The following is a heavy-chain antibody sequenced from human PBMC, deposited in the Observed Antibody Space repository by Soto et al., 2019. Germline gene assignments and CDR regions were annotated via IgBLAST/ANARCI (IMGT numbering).Heavy chain of an antibody. CDR3: ASRNYDILTGYYNPAADYYYYMDV. D-gene: IGHD3-9*01. V-gene: IGHV3-30*03. CDR2: ISYDGSNK. Sequence: PGGSLRLSFAASGFTFSSYGMHWVRQAPGKGLEWVAVISYDGSNKYYADSVKGRFTISRDNSKNTLYLQMNSLRAEDTAVYYCASRNYDILTGYYNPAADYYYYMDVWGKGTTVTVSS. J-gene: IGHJ6*03. CDR1: GFTFSSYG.